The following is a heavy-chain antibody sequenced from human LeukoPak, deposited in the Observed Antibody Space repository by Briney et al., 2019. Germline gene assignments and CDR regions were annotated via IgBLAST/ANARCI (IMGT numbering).Heavy chain of an antibody. CDR1: AFTFSSYA. D-gene: IGHD2-15*01. CDR2: TSTSGGST. Sequence: PGGSLRLSCAASAFTFSSYAMSWVRQAPGKGLEWVSGTSTSGGSTYYADSVKGRFTISRDNSKNTLSLQMTSLRAEDTAVYYCARARGGYWGQGTLVIVSS. CDR3: ARARGGY. J-gene: IGHJ4*02. V-gene: IGHV3-23*01.